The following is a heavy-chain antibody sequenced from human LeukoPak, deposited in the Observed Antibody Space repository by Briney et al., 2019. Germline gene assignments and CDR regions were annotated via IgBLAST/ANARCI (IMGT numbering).Heavy chain of an antibody. CDR1: GFAFSNQA. J-gene: IGHJ4*02. D-gene: IGHD1-26*01. Sequence: GSLRLSCAASGFAFSNQAMSWVRQAPGKGLEWVSGISGGGGATYSADSVKGRFTISRDNSKNTMYLQMKSLRAEDTALYYCATISGNFDYLDYWGQGTLVTVST. CDR2: ISGGGGAT. V-gene: IGHV3-23*01. CDR3: ATISGNFDYLDY.